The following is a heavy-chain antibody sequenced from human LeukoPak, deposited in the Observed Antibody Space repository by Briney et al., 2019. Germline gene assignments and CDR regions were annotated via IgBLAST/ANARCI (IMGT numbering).Heavy chain of an antibody. CDR3: ARVVAAAGQRGHLYYYYGMDV. J-gene: IGHJ6*02. V-gene: IGHV4-34*01. D-gene: IGHD6-13*01. CDR1: GGSFSGYY. CDR2: INHSGST. Sequence: SETLSLTCAVYGGSFSGYYWSWIRQPPGKGLEWIGEINHSGSTNYNPSLKSRVTISVDTSKNQFSLKLSSVTAADTAVYYCARVVAAAGQRGHLYYYYGMDVWGQGTTVTVSS.